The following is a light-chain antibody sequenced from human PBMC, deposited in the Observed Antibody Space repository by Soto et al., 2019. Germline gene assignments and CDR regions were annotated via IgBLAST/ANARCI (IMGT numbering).Light chain of an antibody. J-gene: IGLJ3*02. CDR3: AAWDDSLNAWV. CDR1: SSNVGRNS. CDR2: SHD. V-gene: IGLV1-44*01. Sequence: QTVVTQPPSASQTPGQSVTISCSGGSSNVGRNSVSWYQHVPGTAPKLLIYSHDQRPSGVPDRISASRSGTAASLAISGLRSEDEAFYYCAAWDDSLNAWVFGGGTKVTVL.